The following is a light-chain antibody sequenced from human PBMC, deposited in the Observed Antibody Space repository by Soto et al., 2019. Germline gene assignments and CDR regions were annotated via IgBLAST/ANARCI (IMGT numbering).Light chain of an antibody. CDR1: QSISSW. Sequence: DIQMTQSPSTLSASVGDRVTITCRASQSISSWLAWYQQKPGKAPKGLIYKASTLESGAPSRFSGSGSGTELTLTISSLQPDDFAAYYCQQYYSYPWTFGQGTKVETK. CDR2: KAS. CDR3: QQYYSYPWT. J-gene: IGKJ1*01. V-gene: IGKV1-5*03.